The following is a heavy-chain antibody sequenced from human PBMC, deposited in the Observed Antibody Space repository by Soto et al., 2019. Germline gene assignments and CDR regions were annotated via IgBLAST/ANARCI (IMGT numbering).Heavy chain of an antibody. CDR3: ARAGCDGGSCYTLVGLRYGMDV. CDR2: ISYDGNNK. CDR1: GFTFSSYA. D-gene: IGHD2-15*01. Sequence: QVQLVESGGGVVQPGRSLRLSCAASGFTFSSYAMYWVRQAPGKGLEWVAVISYDGNNKYYADSVKGRFTISRDNSKKTLYLQMNSLRAEDTAVYYCARAGCDGGSCYTLVGLRYGMDVWGQGTTVTVSS. V-gene: IGHV3-30-3*01. J-gene: IGHJ6*02.